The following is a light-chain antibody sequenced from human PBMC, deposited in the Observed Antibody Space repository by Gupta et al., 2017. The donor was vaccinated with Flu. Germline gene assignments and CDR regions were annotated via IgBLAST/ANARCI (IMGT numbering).Light chain of an antibody. Sequence: EVVLTQSPATLSLSPGERATLSCRASQSVSNYLGWYQQKPGQAPRLLIYDASKRATGIPARFSGSGSGTDFTLTISGLEPEDFAIYYCQQRSSWPSFGGGTKVEI. V-gene: IGKV3-11*01. J-gene: IGKJ4*01. CDR1: QSVSNY. CDR3: QQRSSWPS. CDR2: DAS.